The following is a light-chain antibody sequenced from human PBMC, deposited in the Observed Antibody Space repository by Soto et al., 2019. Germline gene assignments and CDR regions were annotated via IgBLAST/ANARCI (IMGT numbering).Light chain of an antibody. CDR1: QSVSSY. J-gene: IGKJ5*01. V-gene: IGKV3-20*01. Sequence: EIVLTQSPGTLSLSPGARATLSCRSRQSVSSYLAWYQQKPGQVPRLLIHDASSRATGIPDRFSGSGSGTDFTLTISRLETEDFAVYYCQQYGSSLITFGQGTRLEIK. CDR2: DAS. CDR3: QQYGSSLIT.